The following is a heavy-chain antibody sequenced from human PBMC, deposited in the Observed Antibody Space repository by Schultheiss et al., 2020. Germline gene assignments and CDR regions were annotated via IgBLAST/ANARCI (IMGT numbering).Heavy chain of an antibody. CDR3: AKIADVLLWFGDFGAFDI. J-gene: IGHJ3*02. Sequence: SETLSLTCTVSGGSISSSSYYWGWIRQLPGKGLEWIGSIYYSGSTYYNPSLKSRVTISVDTSKNQFSLKLSSVTAADTAVYYCAKIADVLLWFGDFGAFDIWGQGTMVTVSS. CDR1: GGSISSSSYY. V-gene: IGHV4-39*01. D-gene: IGHD3-10*01. CDR2: IYYSGST.